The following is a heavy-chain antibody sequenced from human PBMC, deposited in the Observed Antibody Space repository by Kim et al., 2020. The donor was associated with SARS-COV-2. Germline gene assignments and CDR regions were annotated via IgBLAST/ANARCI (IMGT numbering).Heavy chain of an antibody. CDR1: GFTFSSYA. CDR3: ARDGGEQQLVPYYYYYYGMDV. CDR2: ISYDGSNK. J-gene: IGHJ6*02. D-gene: IGHD6-13*01. Sequence: GGSLRLSCAASGFTFSSYAMHWVRQAPGKGLEWVAVISYDGSNKYYADSVKGRFTISRDNSKNTLYLQMNSLRAEDTAVYYCARDGGEQQLVPYYYYYYGMDVWGQGTTVTVSS. V-gene: IGHV3-30*04.